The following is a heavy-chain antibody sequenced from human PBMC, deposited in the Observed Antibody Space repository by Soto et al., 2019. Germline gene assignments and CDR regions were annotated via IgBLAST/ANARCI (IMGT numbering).Heavy chain of an antibody. CDR1: GLTFISYW. V-gene: IGHV3-74*03. D-gene: IGHD2-21*01. J-gene: IGHJ4*02. CDR2: INTDGSVA. CDR3: VRDMQLWRLDS. Sequence: GGSLRLSCAASGLTFISYWMHWVRQAPGKGLVWVSRINTDGSVAMYVDSVKGRFTISRDNAKNTLYLHMNSLRAEDTAVYYCVRDMQLWRLDSWGQGTPVTVPQ.